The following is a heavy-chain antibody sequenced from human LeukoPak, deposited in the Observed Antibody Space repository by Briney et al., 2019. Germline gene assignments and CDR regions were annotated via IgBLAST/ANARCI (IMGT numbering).Heavy chain of an antibody. J-gene: IGHJ4*02. V-gene: IGHV1-18*01. CDR2: ISAYNGNT. CDR1: GYTFTSYG. Sequence: GASVKVSCKASGYTFTSYGISWVRQAPGQGLEWMGWISAYNGNTNYAQKLQGRVTMTTDTSTSTAYMELRSLRSDDTAVYYCARGGTIFGVVITPSFDYWGQGTLVTVPS. CDR3: ARGGTIFGVVITPSFDY. D-gene: IGHD3-3*01.